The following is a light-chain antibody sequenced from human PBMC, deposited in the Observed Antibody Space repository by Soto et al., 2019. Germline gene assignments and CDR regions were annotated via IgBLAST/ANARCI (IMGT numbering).Light chain of an antibody. CDR2: EVT. CDR1: SSDVGGYNY. Sequence: QSALTQPASVSGSPGQSITISCTGTSSDVGGYNYVSWYQQHPGKAPKLMIYEVTNRPSGGSNRFSGSKSGNTGSLTISGLQAEDEADYYCSSYTTSSTVVFGGGTKLTVL. J-gene: IGLJ2*01. V-gene: IGLV2-14*01. CDR3: SSYTTSSTVV.